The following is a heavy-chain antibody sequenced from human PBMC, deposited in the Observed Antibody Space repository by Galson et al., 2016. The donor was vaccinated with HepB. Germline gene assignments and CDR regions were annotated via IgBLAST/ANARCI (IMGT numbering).Heavy chain of an antibody. J-gene: IGHJ3*02. D-gene: IGHD3-22*01. CDR3: EGYSDPFDI. CDR1: GFTFRSYG. Sequence: SLRLSCAASGFTFRSYGIHWVRQAPDKGLEWVAIISYDGSNKYYTDSVKGRFTISRDNSKNTLYLQMNNLRAEDTAVYYCEGYSDPFDIWGQGTMVTVSS. V-gene: IGHV3-30*03. CDR2: ISYDGSNK.